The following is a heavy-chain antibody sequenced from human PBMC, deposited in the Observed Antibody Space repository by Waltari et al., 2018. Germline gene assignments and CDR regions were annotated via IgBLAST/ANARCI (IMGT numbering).Heavy chain of an antibody. D-gene: IGHD6-19*01. CDR1: GFTFNRNW. J-gene: IGHJ3*02. V-gene: IGHV3-74*01. Sequence: EVQLVESGGGLVQPGGSLRLSCAASGFTFNRNWMHWVRQAPGQGPVWVSRINYDGRSTDYADSVKGRFTISRDNAKNTLYLQMDSLRGEDTAVYYCTRDQDSSGWYGALGAFDIWGQGTMVTVSS. CDR3: TRDQDSSGWYGALGAFDI. CDR2: INYDGRST.